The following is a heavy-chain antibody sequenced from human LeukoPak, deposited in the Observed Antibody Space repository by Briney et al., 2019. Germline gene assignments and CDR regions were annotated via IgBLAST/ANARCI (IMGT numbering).Heavy chain of an antibody. Sequence: PSETLSLTCTVSGYSISSGYYWGWIRQPPGKGLEWIGSIYHSGSTYYDPSLKSRVTISVDTSKNQFSLKLSSVTAADTAVYYCARKRLGPVGPIDYWGQGTLVTVSS. J-gene: IGHJ4*02. CDR1: GYSISSGYY. CDR2: IYHSGST. V-gene: IGHV4-38-2*02. D-gene: IGHD5-12*01. CDR3: ARKRLGPVGPIDY.